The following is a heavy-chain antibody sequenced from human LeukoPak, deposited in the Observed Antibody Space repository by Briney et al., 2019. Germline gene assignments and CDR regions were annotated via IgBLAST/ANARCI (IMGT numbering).Heavy chain of an antibody. V-gene: IGHV3-30*04. CDR1: GFTFSSYA. CDR2: ISYDGSNK. J-gene: IGHJ4*02. D-gene: IGHD4-17*01. Sequence: GGSLRLSCAASGFTFSSYAMHWVRQAPGKGLEWVAVISYDGSNKYYADSVKGRFTISRDNSKNTLYLQMNSLRAEDTAVYYCAKENYGDYFRYYFDYWGQGTLVTVSS. CDR3: AKENYGDYFRYYFDY.